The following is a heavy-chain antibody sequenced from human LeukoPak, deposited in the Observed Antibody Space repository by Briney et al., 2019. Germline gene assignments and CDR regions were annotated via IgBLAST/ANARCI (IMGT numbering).Heavy chain of an antibody. V-gene: IGHV3-30-3*01. CDR3: ARDDYGKYFLDY. Sequence: PGGSLRLSCAASGFIFRNYAMHWVRQAPGKGLEWVAILSYDGSNKYYADSVMGRFTISRDNSKNTLYLQMNSLRAEDTAVYYCARDDYGKYFLDYWGQGTLVAVSS. D-gene: IGHD4-17*01. CDR2: LSYDGSNK. CDR1: GFIFRNYA. J-gene: IGHJ4*02.